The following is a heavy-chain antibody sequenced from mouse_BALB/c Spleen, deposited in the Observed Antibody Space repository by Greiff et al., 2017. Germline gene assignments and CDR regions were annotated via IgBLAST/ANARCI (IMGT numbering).Heavy chain of an antibody. Sequence: EVQGVESGGGLVKLGGSLKLSCAASGFTFSSYYMSWVRQTPEKRLELVAAINSNGGSTYYPDTVKGRFTISRDNAKNTLYLQMSSLKSEDTALYYCARRGTRGAMDYWGQGTSVTVSS. V-gene: IGHV5-6-2*01. J-gene: IGHJ4*01. CDR2: INSNGGST. CDR3: ARRGTRGAMDY. CDR1: GFTFSSYY. D-gene: IGHD2-14*01.